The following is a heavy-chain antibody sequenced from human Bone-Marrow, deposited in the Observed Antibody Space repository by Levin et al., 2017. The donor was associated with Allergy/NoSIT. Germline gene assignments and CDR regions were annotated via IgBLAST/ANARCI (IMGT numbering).Heavy chain of an antibody. Sequence: GESLKISCAASEFTFSTYAMHWVRQAPGKGPEWVAVISSDGSKEHYADSVKGRFTISRDNSKNTLYLQMNSLRREDTAMYYCAREKVTMMVEIIESSFDFWGQGTLVTVSS. CDR2: ISSDGSKE. D-gene: IGHD3-22*01. J-gene: IGHJ4*02. CDR3: AREKVTMMVEIIESSFDF. V-gene: IGHV3-30-3*01. CDR1: EFTFSTYA.